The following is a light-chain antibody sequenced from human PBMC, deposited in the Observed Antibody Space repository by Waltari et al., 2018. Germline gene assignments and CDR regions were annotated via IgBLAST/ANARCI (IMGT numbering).Light chain of an antibody. V-gene: IGKV1D-8*01. CDR2: AAS. CDR3: QQYYSFPPT. Sequence: SCRVRLGISSYLAWDQQKPGKAPELLIDAASTLQSGVPSRFSGSGSGTDFTLTISCLQSEDFATYYCQQYYSFPPTFGQGTKVEIK. CDR1: LGISSY. J-gene: IGKJ1*01.